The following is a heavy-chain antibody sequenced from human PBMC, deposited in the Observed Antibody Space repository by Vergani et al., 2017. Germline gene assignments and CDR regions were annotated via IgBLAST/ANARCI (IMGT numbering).Heavy chain of an antibody. CDR1: GGSISSSSYY. Sequence: QLQLQESGPGLVKPSETLSLTCTVSGGSISSSSYYWGWLRQPPGKGLEWIGSIYYSGSTYYNPSLKSRVTISVATSKNQFSLKLSSVTAADTAVYYCAITYYDILTGQRRXFDYWGQGTLVTVSS. CDR3: AITYYDILTGQRRXFDY. J-gene: IGHJ4*02. V-gene: IGHV4-39*01. D-gene: IGHD3-9*01. CDR2: IYYSGST.